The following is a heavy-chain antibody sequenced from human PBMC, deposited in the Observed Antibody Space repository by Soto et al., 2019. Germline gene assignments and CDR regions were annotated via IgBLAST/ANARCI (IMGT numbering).Heavy chain of an antibody. CDR3: AKEVGMGRTNWFDP. Sequence: PGGSLRLSCVASGFAFSSYAMSWVRQPPGKGLEWVSGISGSGDITYYADSVKGRFTISRDKSKNTVSLQVNSLRAEDTAIYYCAKEVGMGRTNWFDPWGQGTLVTVSS. D-gene: IGHD2-15*01. CDR1: GFAFSSYA. CDR2: ISGSGDIT. J-gene: IGHJ5*02. V-gene: IGHV3-23*01.